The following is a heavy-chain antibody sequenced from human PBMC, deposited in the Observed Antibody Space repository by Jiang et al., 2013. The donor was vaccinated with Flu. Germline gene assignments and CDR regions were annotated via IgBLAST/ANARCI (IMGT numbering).Heavy chain of an antibody. CDR3: ARSPADSSGFGYAPDY. Sequence: SIYYMGAPTTTRPSKSRVTISVDTSKNQFSLKLSSVTAADTAVYYCARSPADSSGFGYAPDYWGQGTLVTVSS. V-gene: IGHV4-39*01. D-gene: IGHD3-22*01. J-gene: IGHJ4*02. CDR2: IYYMGAP.